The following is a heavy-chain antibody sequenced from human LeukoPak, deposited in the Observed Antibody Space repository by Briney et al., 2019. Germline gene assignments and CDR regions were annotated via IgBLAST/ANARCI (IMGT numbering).Heavy chain of an antibody. Sequence: GGSLRLSCAASGFTVSSNYMSWVRQAPGKGLEWVSVIYSGGSTYYADSVKGRFTISRDNSKNTLYLQINSLRAEDTAVYYCTGNYYGSGSYADFDYWGQGTLVTVSS. CDR1: GFTVSSNY. D-gene: IGHD3-10*01. CDR3: TGNYYGSGSYADFDY. J-gene: IGHJ4*02. CDR2: IYSGGST. V-gene: IGHV3-66*01.